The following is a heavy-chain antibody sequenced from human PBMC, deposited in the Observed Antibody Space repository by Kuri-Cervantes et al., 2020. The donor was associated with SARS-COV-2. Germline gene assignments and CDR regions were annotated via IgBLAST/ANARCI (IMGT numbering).Heavy chain of an antibody. Sequence: ASVKVSCKASGYTFTSFYVHWVRQAPGQGLEWLAIINPTVGDTTYAQKFQGRVTMTRDTSTSTVYMELSSLTSEDTAVHYCARSRSGSYDALDIWGQGTMVTVSS. J-gene: IGHJ3*02. V-gene: IGHV1-46*01. CDR2: INPTVGDT. CDR3: ARSRSGSYDALDI. D-gene: IGHD3-3*01. CDR1: GYTFTSFY.